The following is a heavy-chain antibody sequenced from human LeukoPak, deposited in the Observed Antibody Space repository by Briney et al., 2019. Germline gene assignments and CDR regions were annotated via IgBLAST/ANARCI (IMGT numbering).Heavy chain of an antibody. CDR1: GVTVSSTY. V-gene: IGHV3-66*01. Sequence: GGSLRLSCAASGVTVSSTYMSWVRQAPGKGLEWVSVIYGGSSTYNAVSVKGRFTLSRDNSKNTLFLQIISLRAEDTAVYYCARASKVEAFDVWGQGTMVTVSS. J-gene: IGHJ3*01. CDR2: IYGGSST. D-gene: IGHD2-15*01. CDR3: ARASKVEAFDV.